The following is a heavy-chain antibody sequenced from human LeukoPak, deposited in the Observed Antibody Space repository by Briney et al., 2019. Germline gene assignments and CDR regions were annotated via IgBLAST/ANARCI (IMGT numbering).Heavy chain of an antibody. CDR1: GGSISSYY. D-gene: IGHD1-14*01. CDR2: IYYSGST. J-gene: IGHJ2*01. Sequence: PSETLSLTCTVSGGSISSYYWSWIRQPPGKGLEWIGYIYYSGSTNYNPSLKSRVTISVDTSKNQFSLKLSSVTAADTAVYYCATRTLTYWYFDLWGRGTLVTVPS. V-gene: IGHV4-59*01. CDR3: ATRTLTYWYFDL.